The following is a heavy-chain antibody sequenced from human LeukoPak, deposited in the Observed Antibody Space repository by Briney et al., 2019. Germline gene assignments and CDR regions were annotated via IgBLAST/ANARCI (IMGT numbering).Heavy chain of an antibody. J-gene: IGHJ4*02. D-gene: IGHD6-6*01. CDR1: GFIFGDYN. V-gene: IGHV3-48*02. CDR2: ISSGGSTI. CDR3: ARDGGYSSSSDY. Sequence: GGSLRLSCAASGFIFGDYNMNWVRQAPGKGLEWVSYISSGGSTIYYADSVKGRFTISRDNARNSLYLQMNGLTDEDTAVYYCARDGGYSSSSDYWGQGTLVTVSS.